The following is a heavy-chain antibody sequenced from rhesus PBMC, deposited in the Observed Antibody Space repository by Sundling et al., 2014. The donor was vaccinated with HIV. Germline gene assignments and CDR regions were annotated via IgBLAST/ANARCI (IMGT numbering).Heavy chain of an antibody. Sequence: QLQESGPGLVRPSETLSLTCAVSGGSINSNYWSWFRQPPGKGLEWIGSIGGNSGSRYYNPSLKSQVTISKDTSKNQFSLKLSSVTAADSAVYYCAMGGTFYSDGGRLDYWGQGVLVTVSS. V-gene: IGHV4-165*01. D-gene: IGHD3-28*01. CDR3: AMGGTFYSDGGRLDY. J-gene: IGHJ4*01. CDR2: IGGNSGSR. CDR1: GGSINSNY.